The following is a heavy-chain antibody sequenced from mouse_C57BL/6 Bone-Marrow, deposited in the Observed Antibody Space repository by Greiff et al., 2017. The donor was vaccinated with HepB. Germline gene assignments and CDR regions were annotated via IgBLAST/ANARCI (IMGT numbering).Heavy chain of an antibody. CDR1: GYTFTSYG. V-gene: IGHV1-81*01. CDR3: ARPDSSGPLYAMDY. Sequence: VQLQQSGAELARPGASVKLSCKASGYTFTSYGISWVKQRTGQGLEWIGEIYPRSGNNYYNEKFKGKATLTADKSSSTAYMELRSLTSEDSAVYFCARPDSSGPLYAMDYWGQGTSVTVSS. CDR2: IYPRSGNN. J-gene: IGHJ4*01. D-gene: IGHD3-2*02.